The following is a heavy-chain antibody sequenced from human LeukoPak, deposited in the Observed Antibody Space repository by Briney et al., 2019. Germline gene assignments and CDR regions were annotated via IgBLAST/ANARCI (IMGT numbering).Heavy chain of an antibody. V-gene: IGHV3-66*02. J-gene: IGHJ3*02. D-gene: IGHD3-10*01. CDR1: GFTVSSNY. Sequence: PGGSLRLSCAASGFTVSSNYMSWVRQAPGRGLEGVSVIYSGGSTYYADSVKGRFTISRDNSKNTLYLQINSLRAADTAVYYCATEGSRYISAFDIWGQGTMVTVSS. CDR2: IYSGGST. CDR3: ATEGSRYISAFDI.